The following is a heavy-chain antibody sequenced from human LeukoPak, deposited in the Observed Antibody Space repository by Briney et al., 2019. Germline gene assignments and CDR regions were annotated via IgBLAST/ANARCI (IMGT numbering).Heavy chain of an antibody. CDR2: TYYRSKWYN. D-gene: IGHD5-18*01. J-gene: IGHJ5*02. CDR1: GDSVSSNSAA. CDR3: ARVVYSYGYFNPNWFDP. Sequence: SQTLSLTCAMSGDSVSSNSAAWNWIRQSPSRGLEWLGRTYYRSKWYNDYAVSVKSRITINPDTSKNQFSLQLNSVTPDDMAVYYCARVVYSYGYFNPNWFDPWGQGTLVTVSS. V-gene: IGHV6-1*01.